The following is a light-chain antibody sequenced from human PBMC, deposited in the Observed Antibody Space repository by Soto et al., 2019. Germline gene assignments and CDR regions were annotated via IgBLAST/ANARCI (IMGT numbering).Light chain of an antibody. CDR3: SSYAGSNNLV. V-gene: IGLV2-8*01. CDR2: AVC. CDR1: SSDVGGYNY. Sequence: QSVLTQPPSASGAPGQSVTISCTGTSSDVGGYNYVSWYQQHPGKAPKLMIYAVCKRPSGVPDRFSGSKSGNTASLTVSGLQAEDEADYYCSSYAGSNNLVFGGGTKLTVL. J-gene: IGLJ3*02.